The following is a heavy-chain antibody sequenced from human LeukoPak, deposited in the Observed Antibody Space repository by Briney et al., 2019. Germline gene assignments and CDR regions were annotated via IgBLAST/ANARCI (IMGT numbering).Heavy chain of an antibody. J-gene: IGHJ4*02. CDR1: GGSVNSGTYY. CDR2: ISYSGST. V-gene: IGHV4-61*01. D-gene: IGHD5-24*01. Sequence: SETLSLTCTVSGGSVNSGTYYWSWLRQPPGKGLEWVGYISYSGSTNYNPSLKSRVTISVDTSKNQFSLKLSSVTAADTAVYYCARGGRWLQFNYWGRGTLVTVSS. CDR3: ARGGRWLQFNY.